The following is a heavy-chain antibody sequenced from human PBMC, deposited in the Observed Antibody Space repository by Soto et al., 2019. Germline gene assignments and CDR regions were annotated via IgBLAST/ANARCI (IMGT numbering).Heavy chain of an antibody. CDR1: GFTFSSYA. J-gene: IGHJ6*02. V-gene: IGHV3-23*01. Sequence: EVQLLESGGGLVQPGGSLRLSCAASGFTFSSYAMSWVRQAPGKGLEWVSAISGSGGSTYYADSVKGRFTISRDNSKNTLYLQMNSLRAEETAVYYCAKDAMATIIYYYYGIDVWGQGTTVTVSS. CDR3: AKDAMATIIYYYYGIDV. D-gene: IGHD5-12*01. CDR2: ISGSGGST.